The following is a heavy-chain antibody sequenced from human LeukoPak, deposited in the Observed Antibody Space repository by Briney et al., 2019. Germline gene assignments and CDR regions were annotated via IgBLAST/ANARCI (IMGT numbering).Heavy chain of an antibody. CDR2: INNSGST. J-gene: IGHJ6*02. CDR3: ARGGLLAGYCSSTSCYRVYYYGMDV. Sequence: SETLSLTCAVYGGSFSGYYWGWIRQPPGKGLEWIGEINNSGSTNYNPSLKSRVTISVDTSKNQFSLKLSSVTAANTAVYYCARGGLLAGYCSSTSCYRVYYYGMDVWGQGTTVTVSS. D-gene: IGHD2-2*02. CDR1: GGSFSGYY. V-gene: IGHV4-34*01.